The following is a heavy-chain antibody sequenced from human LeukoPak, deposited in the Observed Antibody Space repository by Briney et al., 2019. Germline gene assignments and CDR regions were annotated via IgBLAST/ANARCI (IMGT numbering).Heavy chain of an antibody. CDR1: GFTFSSYW. CDR2: IKQDGSEK. Sequence: PGGSLRLSCAASGFTFSSYWMSWVRQAPGKGLEWVANIKQDGSEKYYLDSVKGRFTISRDNAKNSLYLQMNSLRAEDKAVYYCARDTYYSGSGSYYNRVRSNWFAPWGQGTLVTVSS. V-gene: IGHV3-7*01. CDR3: ARDTYYSGSGSYYNRVRSNWFAP. J-gene: IGHJ5*02. D-gene: IGHD3-10*01.